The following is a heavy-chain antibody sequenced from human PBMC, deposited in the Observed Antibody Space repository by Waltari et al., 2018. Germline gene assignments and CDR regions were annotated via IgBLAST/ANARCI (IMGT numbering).Heavy chain of an antibody. Sequence: QVQLQQWGAGLLKPSETLSLTCAVYGGSFSGYYWSWIRQPPGKGLEWIGEINHSGSTNYNPSRNSRVTISVDTSKNQFSLKLSSVTAADTAVYYCARVRGNSVMPLEGYLTVWAFDIWGQGTMVTVSS. CDR1: GGSFSGYY. V-gene: IGHV4-34*01. J-gene: IGHJ3*02. CDR2: INHSGST. CDR3: ARVRGNSVMPLEGYLTVWAFDI. D-gene: IGHD1-7*01.